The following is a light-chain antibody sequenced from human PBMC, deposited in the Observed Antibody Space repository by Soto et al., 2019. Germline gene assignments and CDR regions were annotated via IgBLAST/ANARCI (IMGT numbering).Light chain of an antibody. CDR2: AAS. J-gene: IGKJ1*01. V-gene: IGKV1-39*01. CDR3: QTSYSTPLWA. Sequence: DIQMTQSPSSLSASVGDRVTITCRASQSISSYLNWYQQKPGKAPKLLIYAASSLQSGVPSRFSGSGSGTDFTLTISSLQPEDFATYYCQTSYSTPLWAFGQGTRVDIK. CDR1: QSISSY.